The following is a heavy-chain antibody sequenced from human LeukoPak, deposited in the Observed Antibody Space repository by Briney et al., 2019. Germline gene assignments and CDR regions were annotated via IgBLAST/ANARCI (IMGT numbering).Heavy chain of an antibody. V-gene: IGHV4-34*01. CDR1: GGSFSGYY. Sequence: SETLSLTCAVYGGSFSGYYWSWIRQPPGKGLEWIGEINHSGSTNYNPSLKSRVTISVDTSKNQFSLKLSSVTAADTAVYYCARAGDSKTYYFDYWGQGTLVTVSS. CDR2: INHSGST. CDR3: ARAGDSKTYYFDY. D-gene: IGHD5-12*01. J-gene: IGHJ4*02.